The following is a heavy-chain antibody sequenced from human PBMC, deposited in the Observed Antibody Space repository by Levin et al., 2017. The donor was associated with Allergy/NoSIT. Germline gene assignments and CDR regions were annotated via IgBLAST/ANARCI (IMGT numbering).Heavy chain of an antibody. CDR1: GGSISSGSYY. CDR2: IYSSGSA. Sequence: SETLTLTCKVSGGSISSGSYYWSWIRQPAAKGLEWIGRIYSSGSANYNPSLKSRVTISVDTSKNQFSLKLSSVTAADTAVYYCARAEVGSEHWGQGTLVTVSS. CDR3: ARAEVGSEH. J-gene: IGHJ4*02. D-gene: IGHD3-10*01. V-gene: IGHV4-61*02.